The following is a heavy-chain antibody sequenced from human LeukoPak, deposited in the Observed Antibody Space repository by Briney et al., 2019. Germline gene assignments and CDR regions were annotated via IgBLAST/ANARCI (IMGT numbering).Heavy chain of an antibody. V-gene: IGHV3-48*03. J-gene: IGHJ5*02. Sequence: GGSLRLSCAASGFTFSSYEMNWVRQAPGKGLEWVSYISSSGSTIYYADSVKGRFTISRDNSKNTLYLQMNSLRAEDTAVYYCARDNLVGTSTPWGQGTLVTVPS. CDR1: GFTFSSYE. D-gene: IGHD2-21*01. CDR3: ARDNLVGTSTP. CDR2: ISSSGSTI.